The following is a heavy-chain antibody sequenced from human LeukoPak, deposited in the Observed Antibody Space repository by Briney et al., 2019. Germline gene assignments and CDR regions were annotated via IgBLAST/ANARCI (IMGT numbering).Heavy chain of an antibody. CDR2: IYYSGST. CDR3: ARHSSGWYDY. D-gene: IGHD6-19*01. Sequence: SETLSLTCAVSGGSVSSPTWWTWVRQPPGKGLGWIGEIYYSGSTTYNPSLKSRVTLSVDKSKNQFSLKVKTVTAADTAVYYCARHSSGWYDYWGQGTSVTVSS. V-gene: IGHV4-4*02. CDR1: GGSVSSPTW. J-gene: IGHJ4*02.